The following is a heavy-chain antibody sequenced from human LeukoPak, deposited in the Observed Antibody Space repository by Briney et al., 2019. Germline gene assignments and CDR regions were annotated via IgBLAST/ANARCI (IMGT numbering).Heavy chain of an antibody. CDR1: GFTFSSFW. D-gene: IGHD4-11*01. Sequence: GGSLRLSCAASGFTFSSFWMNWVRQAPGKGLEWVANIKQDGSEKYYVDPVRGRFSISRDNAKNSLYLQMNSLRAEDTAIYYCARGLQWPAYWGQGTLVTVSS. V-gene: IGHV3-7*01. CDR3: ARGLQWPAY. J-gene: IGHJ4*02. CDR2: IKQDGSEK.